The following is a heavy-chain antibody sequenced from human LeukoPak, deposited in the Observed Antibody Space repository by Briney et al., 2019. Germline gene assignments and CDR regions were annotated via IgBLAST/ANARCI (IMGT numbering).Heavy chain of an antibody. CDR1: GFTFSSYT. V-gene: IGHV3-23*01. Sequence: GGSLRLSCAASGFTFSSYTMSWVRQAPGKGLEWVSTITTSDGNTYYADSVKGRFTVSRDNSKNTLYLQMNSLRAEDTAVYYCAKDLRSKDIAVVGAAAIFDYWGQGTLVTVSS. CDR2: ITTSDGNT. CDR3: AKDLRSKDIAVVGAAAIFDY. D-gene: IGHD2-15*01. J-gene: IGHJ4*02.